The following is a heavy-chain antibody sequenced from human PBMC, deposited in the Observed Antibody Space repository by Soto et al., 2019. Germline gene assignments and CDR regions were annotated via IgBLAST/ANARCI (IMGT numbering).Heavy chain of an antibody. V-gene: IGHV4-34*01. D-gene: IGHD3-16*01. Sequence: QVHLQQWGAGLLKPSEALSLTCGVYGGSFTEFYWSWLRQAPGKGLEWIGEINHSGKIDYNPSLKSRRTMSIDASKSQVSLKVTSATAADTAVYYCARVVGGQYYGMDVWGQGTTVIVSS. CDR3: ARVVGGQYYGMDV. J-gene: IGHJ6*02. CDR1: GGSFTEFY. CDR2: INHSGKI.